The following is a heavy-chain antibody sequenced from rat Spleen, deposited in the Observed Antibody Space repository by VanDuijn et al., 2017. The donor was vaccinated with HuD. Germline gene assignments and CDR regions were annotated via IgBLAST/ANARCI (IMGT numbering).Heavy chain of an antibody. CDR2: INSAGST. CDR3: ARESYSASFDY. D-gene: IGHD1-1*01. CDR1: GYSITSSYR. V-gene: IGHV3-3*01. J-gene: IGHJ2*01. Sequence: EVQLQESGPGLVKPSQSLSLTCSVTGYSITSSYRWNWIRKFPGNKLEWMGYINSAGSTNYNPSLKSRISITRDTSKNQFFLQVNSVTTEDTATYYCARESYSASFDYWGQGVMVTVSS.